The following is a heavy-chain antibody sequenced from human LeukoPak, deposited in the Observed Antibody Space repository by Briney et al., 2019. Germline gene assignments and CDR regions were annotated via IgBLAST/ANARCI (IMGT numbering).Heavy chain of an antibody. Sequence: SETLSLTCTVSGGSVSSGSYYWSWIRQPPGKGLEWIGYIYYSGSTNSNPSLKSRVTISADTSKNQFSLKLRSVTAADTAIYYCATGVGIITGAFDIWGQGTMVTVSS. CDR1: GGSVSSGSYY. CDR2: IYYSGST. J-gene: IGHJ3*02. V-gene: IGHV4-61*01. CDR3: ATGVGIITGAFDI. D-gene: IGHD7-27*01.